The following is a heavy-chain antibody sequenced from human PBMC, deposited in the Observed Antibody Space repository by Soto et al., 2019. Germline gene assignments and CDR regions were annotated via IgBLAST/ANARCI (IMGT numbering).Heavy chain of an antibody. CDR2: ISGSGGST. CDR3: AKDREEDISGWGAFDI. CDR1: GFTFSSYA. V-gene: IGHV3-23*01. J-gene: IGHJ3*02. D-gene: IGHD6-19*01. Sequence: EVQLLESGGGLVQPGGSLRLSCAASGFTFSSYAMSWVRQAPGKGLEWVSAISGSGGSTYYADSGKGLFTISRDNSKNTLYLQMNSLRAEDTAVYYCAKDREEDISGWGAFDIWGQGTMVTVSS.